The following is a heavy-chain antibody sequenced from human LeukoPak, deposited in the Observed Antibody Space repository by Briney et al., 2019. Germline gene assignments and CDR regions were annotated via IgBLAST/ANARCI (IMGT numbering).Heavy chain of an antibody. CDR3: ARVETGVTMVRGVIHPNYYYGMDV. Sequence: SETLSLTCTVSGGSISSYYWSWIRQPPGKGLEWIGYIYYSGSTNYNPSLTSRVTISVDTSKNQFSLKLRSVTAADTAVYYCARVETGVTMVRGVIHPNYYYGMDVWGQGTTVTVSS. CDR2: IYYSGST. V-gene: IGHV4-59*01. CDR1: GGSISSYY. D-gene: IGHD3-10*01. J-gene: IGHJ6*02.